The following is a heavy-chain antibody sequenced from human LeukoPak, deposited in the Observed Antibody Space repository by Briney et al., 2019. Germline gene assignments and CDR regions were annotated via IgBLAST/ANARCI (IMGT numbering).Heavy chain of an antibody. CDR2: ISDDGRSK. CDR3: AKRPSDYGDYVSYFDY. D-gene: IGHD4-17*01. Sequence: GGSLRLSCAASGFSFISYGMHWVRQAPGKGLEWVGVISDDGRSKDYADSVKGRFTVSRDNSKDTLYLQMNSLRDEDTAVYYCAKRPSDYGDYVSYFDYWGQGTLVTVSS. V-gene: IGHV3-30*18. CDR1: GFSFISYG. J-gene: IGHJ4*02.